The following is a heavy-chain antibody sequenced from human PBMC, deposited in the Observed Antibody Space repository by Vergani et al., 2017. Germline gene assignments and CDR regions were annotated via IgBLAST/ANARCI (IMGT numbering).Heavy chain of an antibody. D-gene: IGHD3-10*01. Sequence: EVQLLESGGGLVQPGGSLRLSCAASGFTFSSYAMSWVRQAPGKGLEWVSAISGSGGSTYYADSVKGRFTISRDNSKNTLYLQMNSLRAEDTAVYYCAKFPDGSGSYGGGFDYWGQGTLVTVSS. V-gene: IGHV3-23*01. CDR1: GFTFSSYA. CDR2: ISGSGGST. J-gene: IGHJ4*02. CDR3: AKFPDGSGSYGGGFDY.